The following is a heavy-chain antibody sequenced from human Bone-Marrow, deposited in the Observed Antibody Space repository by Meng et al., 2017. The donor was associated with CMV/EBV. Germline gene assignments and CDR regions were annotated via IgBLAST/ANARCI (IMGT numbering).Heavy chain of an antibody. Sequence: TFTSYYMHWVRQAPGQGLEWMGGIIPILGIANHAQKFQGRVTITADKSTSTAYMELSSLRSEDTAVYYCARESVTMIVVVSGPFDPWGQGTLVTVSS. CDR3: ARESVTMIVVVSGPFDP. CDR1: TFTSYY. CDR2: IIPILGIA. J-gene: IGHJ5*02. V-gene: IGHV1-69*10. D-gene: IGHD3-22*01.